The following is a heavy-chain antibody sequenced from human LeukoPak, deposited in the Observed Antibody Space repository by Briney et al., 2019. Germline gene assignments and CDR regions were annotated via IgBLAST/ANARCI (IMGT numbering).Heavy chain of an antibody. V-gene: IGHV4-34*01. CDR2: INHSGST. D-gene: IGHD3-9*01. J-gene: IGHJ6*01. Sequence: PSETLFLTCAVYGGSFSGYYWSWIRQPPGKGLEWIGEINHSGSTNYNPSLKSRVTISVDTSKNQFSLKLSSVTAADTAVYYCARDLDLILTGYDGMDVWGQGTTVTVSS. CDR1: GGSFSGYY. CDR3: ARDLDLILTGYDGMDV.